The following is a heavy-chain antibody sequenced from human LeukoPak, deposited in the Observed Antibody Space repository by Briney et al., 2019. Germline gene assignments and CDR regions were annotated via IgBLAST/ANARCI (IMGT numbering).Heavy chain of an antibody. CDR3: ARDRRGFDVLDY. Sequence: GGSLRLSCAASGFTVSSNYMSWFRQAPGKGLEWVSVIYSGGSTYYADSVKGRFTISRDNSKNTLCLQMNSLRAEDTAVYYCARDRRGFDVLDYWGQGTLVTVSS. J-gene: IGHJ4*02. V-gene: IGHV3-66*02. D-gene: IGHD6-25*01. CDR2: IYSGGST. CDR1: GFTVSSNY.